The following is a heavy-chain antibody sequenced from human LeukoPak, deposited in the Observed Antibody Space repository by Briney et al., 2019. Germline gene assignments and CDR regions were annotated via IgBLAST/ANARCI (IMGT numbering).Heavy chain of an antibody. Sequence: RRASVKVSCKASGYTFTSYAMHWVRQAPGQRPEWMGWINAGNGNTRYSQNFQGRVTFTRDTSASTAYMELSSLRSEDTAVYYCARTYSGYDYYFDYWGQGTLVTVSS. D-gene: IGHD5-12*01. CDR3: ARTYSGYDYYFDY. V-gene: IGHV1-3*01. CDR2: INAGNGNT. J-gene: IGHJ4*02. CDR1: GYTFTSYA.